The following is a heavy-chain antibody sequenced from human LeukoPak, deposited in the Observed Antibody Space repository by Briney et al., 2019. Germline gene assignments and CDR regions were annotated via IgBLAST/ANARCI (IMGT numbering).Heavy chain of an antibody. CDR2: IYYSGST. V-gene: IGHV4-39*07. Sequence: SETLSLTCTVSGGSISSSSYYWGWIRQPPGKGLEWIGSIYYSGSTYYNPSLKSRVTISVDTSKNQFSLKLSSVTAADTAVYYCARGSSGWYYFDYWGQGTLVTVSS. CDR1: GGSISSSSYY. J-gene: IGHJ4*02. D-gene: IGHD6-19*01. CDR3: ARGSSGWYYFDY.